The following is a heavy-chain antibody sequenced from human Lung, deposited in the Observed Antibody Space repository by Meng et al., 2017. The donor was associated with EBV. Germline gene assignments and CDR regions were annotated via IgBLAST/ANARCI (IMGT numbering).Heavy chain of an antibody. CDR2: VYYSGST. V-gene: IGHV4-61*01. J-gene: IGHJ2*01. D-gene: IGHD4-17*01. CDR1: GGSVRRDNNS. CDR3: AVTTVRAPAYFDL. Sequence: GSGPGLVKPSVPPPLTWTVSGGSVRRDNNSWSWIRQPPGKGLEWIGYVYYSGSTNYNPSLESRVTISKDMSKNQFSLKVSSVTAADTAVYYCAVTTVRAPAYFDLWGRGTLVPSPQ.